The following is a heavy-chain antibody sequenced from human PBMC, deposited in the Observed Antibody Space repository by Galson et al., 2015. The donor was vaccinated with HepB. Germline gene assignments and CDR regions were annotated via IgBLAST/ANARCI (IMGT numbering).Heavy chain of an antibody. CDR3: AKDGVMVAAKPYHFHY. CDR1: GFTFSRYA. V-gene: IGHV3-23*01. J-gene: IGHJ4*02. D-gene: IGHD2-15*01. Sequence: SLRLSCAASGFTFSRYAMTWVRQAPGKGLEWVSSITSSGGNSYYTESVKGRFTISRDNSKNAVLLQLNSLRVEDTAVYYCAKDGVMVAAKPYHFHYWGQGTLVTVSS. CDR2: ITSSGGNS.